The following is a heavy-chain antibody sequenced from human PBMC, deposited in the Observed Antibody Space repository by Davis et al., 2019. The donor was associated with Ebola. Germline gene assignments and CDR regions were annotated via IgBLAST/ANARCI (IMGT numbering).Heavy chain of an antibody. CDR1: GGTFSSYT. CDR3: ARPIVGATGWFDP. Sequence: SVKVSCKASGGTFSSYTISWVRQAPGQGLEWMGRIIPILGIANYAQKFQGRVTITRDTSASTAYMELSSLRSEDTAVYYCARPIVGATGWFDPWGQGTLVTVSS. J-gene: IGHJ5*02. D-gene: IGHD1-26*01. CDR2: IIPILGIA. V-gene: IGHV1-69*02.